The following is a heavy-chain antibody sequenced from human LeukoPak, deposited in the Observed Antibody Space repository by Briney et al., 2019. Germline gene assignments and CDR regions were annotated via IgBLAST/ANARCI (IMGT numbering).Heavy chain of an antibody. CDR1: GFTFSDYY. J-gene: IGHJ6*03. Sequence: PGGSLRLSCAASGFTFSDYYMSWIRQAPGKGLEWVSYISSSGSTIYYADSVKGRFTISRDNAKNSLYLQMSSLGAEDTAVYYCARGDYDYYYYMDVWGKGTTVTVSS. CDR3: ARGDYDYYYYMDV. D-gene: IGHD2-21*02. V-gene: IGHV3-11*04. CDR2: ISSSGSTI.